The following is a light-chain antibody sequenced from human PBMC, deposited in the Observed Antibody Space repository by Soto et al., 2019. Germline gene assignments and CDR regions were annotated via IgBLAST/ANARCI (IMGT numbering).Light chain of an antibody. Sequence: AIRMTQSPSSFSASTGDRVTITCRASQGISSYLAWYQQKTGKAPKLLIYAASTLQSGVPSRFSGSGSRTDFTLTISCLQSEDFATYYCQQNYSYPFTFGPWTKVDI. V-gene: IGKV1-8*01. J-gene: IGKJ3*01. CDR1: QGISSY. CDR3: QQNYSYPFT. CDR2: AAS.